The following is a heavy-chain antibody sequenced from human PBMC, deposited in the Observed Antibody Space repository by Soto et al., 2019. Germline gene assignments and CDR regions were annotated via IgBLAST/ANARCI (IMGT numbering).Heavy chain of an antibody. CDR1: GFTLSGYA. V-gene: IGHV3-64*01. D-gene: IGHD2-8*01. CDR2: ISSNGVGT. Sequence: EVQLAESGGGLAQPGGSLRLSCAASGFTLSGYAMDWVRQAPGKGLEYVSGISSNGVGTYYANSVQGRFTISRVNSKNTGYLPMGSRKPEDMAVYYFARRARSGFFFNGVRGKGTTVTVSS. CDR3: ARRARSGFFFNGV. J-gene: IGHJ6*03.